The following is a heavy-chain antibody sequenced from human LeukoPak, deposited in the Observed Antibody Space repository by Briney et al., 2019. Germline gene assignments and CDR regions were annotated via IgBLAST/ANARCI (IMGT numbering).Heavy chain of an antibody. J-gene: IGHJ4*02. V-gene: IGHV3-74*01. Sequence: GGSLRLSCAASGFTFSRYWMHWVRHVPGEGLVWVSRIKSDGSATWYADSVKGRFTISRDNARNTLSLQMNSLRAEDTALYYCARDHDAVGTTIDLWGQGALVTVSS. CDR2: IKSDGSAT. CDR3: ARDHDAVGTTIDL. D-gene: IGHD1-26*01. CDR1: GFTFSRYW.